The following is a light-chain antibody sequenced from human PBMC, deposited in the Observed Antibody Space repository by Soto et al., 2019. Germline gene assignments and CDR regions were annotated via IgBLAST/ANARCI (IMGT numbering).Light chain of an antibody. CDR1: RSLDSGQ. V-gene: IGKV3-20*01. CDR3: LQYGDSPRT. Sequence: EIVLTQSPGTLSLSPGESATLSCRASRSLDSGQLAWYQQKVGRAPRLLIHDAFMRATGIPDRFSGSGSGTDFTLTIARLEPEDFAVYYCLQYGDSPRTFGQGTRLAIK. CDR2: DAF. J-gene: IGKJ5*01.